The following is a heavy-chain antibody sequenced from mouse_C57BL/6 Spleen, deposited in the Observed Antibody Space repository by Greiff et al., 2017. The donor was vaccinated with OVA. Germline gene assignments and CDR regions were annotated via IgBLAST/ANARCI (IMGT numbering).Heavy chain of an antibody. Sequence: QVQLKESGAELVKPGASVKISCKASGYAFSSYWMNWVKQRPGKGLEWIGQIYPGDGDTNYNGKFKGKATLTADKSSSTAYMQLSSLTSEDSAVYFCARRGDYGSSYGFAYWGQGTLVTVSA. J-gene: IGHJ3*01. V-gene: IGHV1-80*01. CDR1: GYAFSSYW. CDR2: IYPGDGDT. CDR3: ARRGDYGSSYGFAY. D-gene: IGHD1-1*01.